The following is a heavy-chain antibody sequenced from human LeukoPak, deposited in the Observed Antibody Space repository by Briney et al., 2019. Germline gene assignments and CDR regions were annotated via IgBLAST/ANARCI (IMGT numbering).Heavy chain of an antibody. CDR1: GFTFTSYE. D-gene: IGHD2-2*01. Sequence: PGGSLRLSCAASGFTFTSYEMNWVRQAPGKGLEWVSYISSSGSTIYYADSVKGRFTISRDNAKHSLYLQMNSLRAEDTAVYYCARRYCSSTSCTLDYWGQGTLVTVSS. J-gene: IGHJ4*02. V-gene: IGHV3-48*03. CDR3: ARRYCSSTSCTLDY. CDR2: ISSSGSTI.